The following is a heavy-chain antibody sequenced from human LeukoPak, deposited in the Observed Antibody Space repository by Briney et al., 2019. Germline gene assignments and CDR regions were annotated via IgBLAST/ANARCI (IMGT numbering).Heavy chain of an antibody. CDR1: GPSLSSSY. D-gene: IGHD1-1*01. V-gene: IGHV4-59*01. Sequence: SETLSLTCTVSGPSLSSSYGSWTRHPPGKGLEWIGYIYSSGRTNYNPPLKSRVPISVDTSKNQFSLKLNSGTAGDTAVYHCARGGGTVLQRGDFDYWGQGTLVTVSS. CDR2: IYSSGRT. CDR3: ARGGGTVLQRGDFDY. J-gene: IGHJ4*02.